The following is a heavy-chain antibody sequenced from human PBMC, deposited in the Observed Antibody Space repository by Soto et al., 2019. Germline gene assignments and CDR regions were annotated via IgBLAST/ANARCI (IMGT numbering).Heavy chain of an antibody. D-gene: IGHD2-15*01. J-gene: IGHJ6*03. CDR3: ARGPRYCSGYSCDYYMDV. Sequence: EVQLLESGGGLVQPGGSLRLSCAASGLTFSSYAMSWVRQAPGKGLEWVSAISGSAATTFYADSVKVRFTVSRDNSKNTLYLQMNSLRAEDTAVYYCARGPRYCSGYSCDYYMDVGGKGTTVTVSS. CDR1: GLTFSSYA. V-gene: IGHV3-23*01. CDR2: ISGSAATT.